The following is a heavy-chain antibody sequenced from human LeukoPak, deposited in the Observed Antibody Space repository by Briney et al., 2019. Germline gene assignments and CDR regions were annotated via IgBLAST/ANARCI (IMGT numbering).Heavy chain of an antibody. CDR3: AKDDGAGRRGAVDY. CDR2: INTDGSST. J-gene: IGHJ4*02. D-gene: IGHD6-6*01. V-gene: IGHV3-74*01. CDR1: GFTFSSYW. Sequence: GGSLRLSCAASGFTFSSYWMHWVRQAPGKGLVWVSRINTDGSSTSYADSVKGRFTISRDNSKDTLFLQMNSLRPEDTAVYYCAKDDGAGRRGAVDYWGQGTLVTVSS.